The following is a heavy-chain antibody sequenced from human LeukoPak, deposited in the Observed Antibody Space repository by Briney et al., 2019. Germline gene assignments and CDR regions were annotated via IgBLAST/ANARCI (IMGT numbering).Heavy chain of an antibody. CDR2: ISAYNGNT. Sequence: ASVKVSCKGSGYTFTSYGISWVRQAPGQGREGMGGISAYNGNTNNAQKVQGRVTITTDTSTTTAYIELRSLRSADTAVYYCARVPPLKLGALSLYYFGMDVWGNGTTVTVSS. D-gene: IGHD3-10*01. V-gene: IGHV1-18*04. J-gene: IGHJ6*04. CDR3: ARVPPLKLGALSLYYFGMDV. CDR1: GYTFTSYG.